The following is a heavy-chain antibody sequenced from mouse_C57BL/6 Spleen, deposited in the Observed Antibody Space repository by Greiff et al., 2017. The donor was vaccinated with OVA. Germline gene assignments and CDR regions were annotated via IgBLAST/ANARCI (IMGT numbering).Heavy chain of an antibody. D-gene: IGHD1-1*01. CDR3: TREGVGDWYFDV. Sequence: VQLQQSGAELVRPGASVTLSCKASGYTFTDYEMHWVKQTPVHGLEWIGAIDPETGGTAYNQKFKGKAILTADKSSSTAYMELRSLTSEDSAVYYCTREGVGDWYFDVWGTGTTVTVSS. V-gene: IGHV1-15*01. CDR1: GYTFTDYE. J-gene: IGHJ1*03. CDR2: IDPETGGT.